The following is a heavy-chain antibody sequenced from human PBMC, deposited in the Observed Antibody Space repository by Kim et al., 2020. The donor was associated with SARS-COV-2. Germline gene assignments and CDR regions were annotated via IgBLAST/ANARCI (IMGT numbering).Heavy chain of an antibody. V-gene: IGHV3-30-3*01. D-gene: IGHD3-9*01. CDR3: ARGLLKGSRYFFYGMDV. J-gene: IGHJ6*01. CDR1: GFTFSSYA. Sequence: GGSLRLSCAASGFTFSSYAMHWVRQAPGKGLEWVAAISYDGSNKYYADSVKGRFTISRDNSKNTLYLQMNSLRAEDTAVYYCARGLLKGSRYFFYGMDVWGQGATVVVAS. CDR2: ISYDGSNK.